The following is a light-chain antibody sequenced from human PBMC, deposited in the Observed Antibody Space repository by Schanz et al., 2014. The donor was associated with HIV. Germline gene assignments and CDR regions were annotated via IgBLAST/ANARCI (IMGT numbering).Light chain of an antibody. J-gene: IGLJ3*02. CDR2: DVY. Sequence: QSVLTQPASVSGSLGQSINISCTGTSSDVGGYNYVSWYQQHPGKAPTLIIYDVYNRPSGVSSRFSASKSGNTASLTISGLQAEDETDYYCSSYTSNTTLVFGGGTKLTVL. V-gene: IGLV2-14*03. CDR1: SSDVGGYNY. CDR3: SSYTSNTTLV.